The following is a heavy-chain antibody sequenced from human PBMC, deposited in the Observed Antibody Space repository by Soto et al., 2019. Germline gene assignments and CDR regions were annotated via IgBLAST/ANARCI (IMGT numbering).Heavy chain of an antibody. D-gene: IGHD5-18*01. J-gene: IGHJ4*02. V-gene: IGHV4-34*01. CDR3: ARGTMAMELDY. Sequence: QVQLQQWGAGLLKPSETLSLTCAVYGGSFSGYYWSWIRQPPGKGLEWIGEINHSGSTNYNPSLKSRVTISVDTSKNQFSLKLSSVTAADTAVYYCARGTMAMELDYWGQGTLVTVSS. CDR1: GGSFSGYY. CDR2: INHSGST.